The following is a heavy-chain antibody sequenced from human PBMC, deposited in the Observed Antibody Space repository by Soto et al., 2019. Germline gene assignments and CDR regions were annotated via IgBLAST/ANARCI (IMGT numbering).Heavy chain of an antibody. Sequence: EVQLVESGGDLVQPGRSLRLSCAASGFTFDDYAMHWVRQDPGKGLKWVSGLSSHGVTIGYAASVKGRFTISRDNAXKSLYLQMNGLRPDDPALYYCAATRAYDISDYSGYHYGMDAWGLGTTVTVSS. CDR1: GFTFDDYA. CDR2: LSSHGVTI. CDR3: AATRAYDISDYSGYHYGMDA. J-gene: IGHJ6*02. V-gene: IGHV3-9*01. D-gene: IGHD3-22*01.